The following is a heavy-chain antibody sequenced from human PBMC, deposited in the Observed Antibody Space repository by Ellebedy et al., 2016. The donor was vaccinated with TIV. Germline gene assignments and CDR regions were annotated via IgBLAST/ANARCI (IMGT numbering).Heavy chain of an antibody. V-gene: IGHV3-49*04. CDR1: GFTFSSYW. CDR2: IRSKAYGGTT. Sequence: GGSLRLSCGASGFTFSSYWMHWVRQAPGKGLEWVGFIRSKAYGGTTEYAASVKGRFTISRDDSKSIAYLQLNSLKTEDTAVYYCTRDYGWFGELLAPPFDYWGQGTLVTVSS. D-gene: IGHD3-10*01. CDR3: TRDYGWFGELLAPPFDY. J-gene: IGHJ4*02.